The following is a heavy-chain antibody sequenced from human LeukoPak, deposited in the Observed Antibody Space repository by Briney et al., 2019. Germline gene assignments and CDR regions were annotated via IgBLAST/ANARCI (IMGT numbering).Heavy chain of an antibody. V-gene: IGHV3-15*01. D-gene: IGHD2-15*01. CDR1: GFTFSDAW. J-gene: IGHJ4*02. Sequence: GSPRLSCAASGFTFSDAWMTWVRQAPGKGLEWVGRIKTKTDGETTGYAAPVKGRFTISRDDSKNTLYLQMNSLKTEDTAVYYCATDARWKLGYCGGRSCLDYCGQGTLFTASS. CDR2: IKTKTDGETT. CDR3: ATDARWKLGYCGGRSCLDY.